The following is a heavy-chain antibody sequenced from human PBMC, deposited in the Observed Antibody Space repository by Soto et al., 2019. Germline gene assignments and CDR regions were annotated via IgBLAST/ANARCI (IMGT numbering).Heavy chain of an antibody. V-gene: IGHV4-59*01. CDR1: GGSISSYY. Sequence: QVQLQESGPGLVKPSETLSLTCTVSGGSISSYYWSWIRQPPGKGLEWIGYIYYSGSTNYNPSLKSRGTISVDTSKNQFSLKLSSVTAADTAVYYCARDGDYYGSGSYEHWGQGTLVTVSS. CDR3: ARDGDYYGSGSYEH. D-gene: IGHD3-10*01. CDR2: IYYSGST. J-gene: IGHJ4*02.